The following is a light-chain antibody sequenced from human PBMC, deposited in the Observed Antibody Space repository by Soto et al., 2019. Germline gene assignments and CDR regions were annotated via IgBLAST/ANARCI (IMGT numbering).Light chain of an antibody. Sequence: QSVLTQPRSVSGSPGQSVTISCTGTSSDVGGYNYVSWYQQHPGKAPKLMIYDVSKRPSGVSARFSASKPGNTASLTISGVQAEDEADYCCCSWAGSPNDFGTGTKVTVL. V-gene: IGLV2-11*01. J-gene: IGLJ1*01. CDR2: DVS. CDR3: CSWAGSPND. CDR1: SSDVGGYNY.